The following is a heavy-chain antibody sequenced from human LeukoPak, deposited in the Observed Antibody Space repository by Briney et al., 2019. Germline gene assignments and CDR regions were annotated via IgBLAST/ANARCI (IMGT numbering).Heavy chain of an antibody. V-gene: IGHV1-24*01. CDR1: GYTLTDFS. CDR2: FNREDDEP. D-gene: IGHD3-22*01. J-gene: IGHJ4*02. CDR3: ATLDSYYDNSGRPLIPD. Sequence: ASLKVSCNISGYTLTDFSMHWVRKAPGKGLEWMGGFNREDDEPIYAPHFRGRVTVTEDTSTDTAYMELSSLRSEDTAVYYCATLDSYYDNSGRPLIPDWGQGTLVTVSS.